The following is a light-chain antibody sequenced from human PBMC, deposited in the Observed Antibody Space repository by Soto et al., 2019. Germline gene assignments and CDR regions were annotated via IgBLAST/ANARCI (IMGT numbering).Light chain of an antibody. CDR2: DAS. Sequence: DIQMTQSPSTLSASIGDRVTITCRASQSLSNWLAWYQQKPGKAPKLLIYDASSLKSGVPSRFSGSGSGTEFTLTISSLQPDDFATYYCQQYNSYSYSFGQGTKLEIK. V-gene: IGKV1-5*01. J-gene: IGKJ2*03. CDR1: QSLSNW. CDR3: QQYNSYSYS.